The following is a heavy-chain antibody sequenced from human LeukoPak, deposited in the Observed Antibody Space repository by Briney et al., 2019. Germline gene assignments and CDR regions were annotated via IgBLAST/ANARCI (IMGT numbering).Heavy chain of an antibody. CDR1: GFTFSNAW. Sequence: GGSLRLSCAASGFTFSNAWMSWVRQAPGKGLEWVGRIKSKTDGGTTDYAAPVKGRFTISRDDSKNTLYLQMNSLKTEDTAVYYCTTETRLSILTGTTIFCWGQGTLVTVSS. CDR2: IKSKTDGGTT. V-gene: IGHV3-15*01. J-gene: IGHJ4*02. D-gene: IGHD1-7*01. CDR3: TTETRLSILTGTTIFC.